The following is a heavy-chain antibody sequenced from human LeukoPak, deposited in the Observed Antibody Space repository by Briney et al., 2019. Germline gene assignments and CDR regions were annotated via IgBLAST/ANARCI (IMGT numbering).Heavy chain of an antibody. D-gene: IGHD2-21*01. J-gene: IGHJ4*02. CDR1: GFTVSSNY. V-gene: IGHV3-53*01. CDR2: IYGGGST. Sequence: GGSLRLSCAASGFTVSSNYMSWVRQAPGKGLERVSLIYGGGSTYYADSVKGRFTISRDNSKNTIFLQLTSLRVEDTAVYYCASKGQYCGTLTCKDYWGRGTLVTVSS. CDR3: ASKGQYCGTLTCKDY.